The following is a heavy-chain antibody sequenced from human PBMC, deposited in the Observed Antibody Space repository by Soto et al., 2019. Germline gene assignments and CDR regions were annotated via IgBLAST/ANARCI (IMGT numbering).Heavy chain of an antibody. CDR1: GFTFISYA. V-gene: IGHV3-23*01. CDR2: ISGSGGST. D-gene: IGHD2-2*01. J-gene: IGHJ6*03. Sequence: GGSLRLSCAASGFTFISYAMSWVRQAPGKGLEWVSAISGSGGSTYYADSVKGRFTISRDNSKNTLYLQMNSLRAEDTAVYYCAKELVVPAAMRSRLPTGPNYYYYYMDVWGKGTTVTVSS. CDR3: AKELVVPAAMRSRLPTGPNYYYYYMDV.